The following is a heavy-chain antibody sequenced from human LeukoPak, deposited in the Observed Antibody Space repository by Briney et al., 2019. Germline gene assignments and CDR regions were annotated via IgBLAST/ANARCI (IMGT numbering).Heavy chain of an antibody. Sequence: PSETLSLTCTVSGGSISSYYWSWIRQPPGKGLEWIGYIYYSGSTNYNPSLKSRVTISVDTSKNQFSLKLSSVTAADTAVYYCAREGGDYGDYVDYWGQGTLVTVSS. V-gene: IGHV4-59*01. CDR2: IYYSGST. D-gene: IGHD4-17*01. CDR1: GGSISSYY. CDR3: AREGGDYGDYVDY. J-gene: IGHJ4*02.